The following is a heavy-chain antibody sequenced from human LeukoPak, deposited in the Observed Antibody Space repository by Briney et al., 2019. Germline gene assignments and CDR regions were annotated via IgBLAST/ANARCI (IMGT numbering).Heavy chain of an antibody. CDR1: GFTFSNYW. CDR2: ISSDGSNI. Sequence: GGSLRLSCAASGFTFSNYWMHWVRQLPGKGLVWVSRISSDGSNIKYVDSVKGRFTVSRDNAKNTLHLQMNSLGAEDTAVYYCARDRVTVYSSDYYYYYGMDVWGQGTTVTVSS. J-gene: IGHJ6*02. D-gene: IGHD6-19*01. V-gene: IGHV3-74*01. CDR3: ARDRVTVYSSDYYYYYGMDV.